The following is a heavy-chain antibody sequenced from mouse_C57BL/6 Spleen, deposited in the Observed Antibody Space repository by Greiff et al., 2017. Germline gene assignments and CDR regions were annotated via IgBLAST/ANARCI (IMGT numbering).Heavy chain of an antibody. J-gene: IGHJ2*01. Sequence: QVQLQQPGAELVKPGASVKLSCKASGYTFTSYWMHWVKQRPGQGLEWIGMIHPNRGSTNYNEKFKNKATLTVDKSSSTAYMLLSGLTSEDSAVYYCARGPYGIYFDYWGQGTTLTGSS. V-gene: IGHV1-64*01. D-gene: IGHD2-1*01. CDR2: IHPNRGST. CDR1: GYTFTSYW. CDR3: ARGPYGIYFDY.